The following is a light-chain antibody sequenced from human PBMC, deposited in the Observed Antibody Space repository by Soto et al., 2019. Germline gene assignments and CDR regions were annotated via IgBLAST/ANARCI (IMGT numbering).Light chain of an antibody. CDR2: DAS. J-gene: IGKJ4*01. Sequence: EIVLTQSPATLSLSPGERATLSCRASQPVGIYLGWYLQKPGQAPRLLIYDASNRATGIPARFSGSGSGTDFTLTISSLEPEDFAVCYCQQRGNWPLTFGGGTKVEIK. V-gene: IGKV3-11*01. CDR1: QPVGIY. CDR3: QQRGNWPLT.